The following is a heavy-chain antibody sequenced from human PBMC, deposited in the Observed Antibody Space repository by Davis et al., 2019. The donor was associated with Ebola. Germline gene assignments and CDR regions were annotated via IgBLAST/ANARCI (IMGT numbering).Heavy chain of an antibody. Sequence: GGSLRLSCAASGFTFSSYWMSWVRQAPGKGLEWVANIKQDGSEKYYVDSVKGRFTISRDNAKNSLYLQMNSLKTEDTAVYYCTTDGYYDFWSGHYTGDYWGQGTLVTVSS. CDR3: TTDGYYDFWSGHYTGDY. D-gene: IGHD3-3*01. J-gene: IGHJ4*02. CDR2: IKQDGSEK. V-gene: IGHV3-7*03. CDR1: GFTFSSYW.